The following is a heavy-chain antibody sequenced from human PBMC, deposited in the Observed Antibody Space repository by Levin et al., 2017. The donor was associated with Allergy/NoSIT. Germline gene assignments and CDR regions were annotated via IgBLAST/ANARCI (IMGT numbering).Heavy chain of an antibody. CDR3: ARDLVGELTSYYYGMDV. CDR1: GFTFSSYG. Sequence: GGSLRLSCAASGFTFSSYGMHWVRQAPGKVLEWVAVIWYDGSNKYYADSVKGRFTISRDNSKNTLYLQMNSLRAEDTAVYYCARDLVGELTSYYYGMDVWGQGTTVTVSS. D-gene: IGHD3-10*01. CDR2: IWYDGSNK. J-gene: IGHJ6*02. V-gene: IGHV3-33*01.